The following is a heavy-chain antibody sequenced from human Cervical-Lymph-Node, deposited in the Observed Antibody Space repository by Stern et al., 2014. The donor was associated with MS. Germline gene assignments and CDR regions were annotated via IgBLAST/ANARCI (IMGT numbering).Heavy chain of an antibody. CDR2: IIPIFGIP. CDR3: ARGGVVVVMGWFGP. Sequence: VQLVESGAEVKKPGSSVKVSCKASGGTFSSYPISWMRQAPGQGLEWMGGIIPIFGIPNYAQKFQGRVTITADTSTSTAYMELSSLRSDDTAVYYCARGGVVVVMGWFGPWGQGTLVTVSS. V-gene: IGHV1-69*17. CDR1: GGTFSSYP. D-gene: IGHD2-15*01. J-gene: IGHJ5*02.